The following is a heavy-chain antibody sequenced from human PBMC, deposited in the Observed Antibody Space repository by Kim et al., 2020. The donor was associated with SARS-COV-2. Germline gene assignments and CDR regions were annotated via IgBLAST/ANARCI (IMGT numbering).Heavy chain of an antibody. V-gene: IGHV6-1*01. CDR3: ASNSLVRYYYGMDV. J-gene: IGHJ6*02. Sequence: AVSVKSRITINPDTSKNQFSLQLNSVTPEDTAVYYCASNSLVRYYYGMDVWGQGTTVTVSS. D-gene: IGHD6-13*01.